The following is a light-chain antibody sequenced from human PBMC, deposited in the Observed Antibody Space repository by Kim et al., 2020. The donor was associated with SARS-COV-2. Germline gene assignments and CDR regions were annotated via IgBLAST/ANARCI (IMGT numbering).Light chain of an antibody. CDR3: QVWDSSSDHRVV. J-gene: IGLJ2*01. Sequence: SYVLTQAPSVSVAPGKTARITCGGNSIGSKSVHWYQQRPGQAPVLVISYDSDRPSGIPERLSGSNSGNTATLTISRVEAGDEADYYCQVWDSSSDHRVVFGGGTQLTVL. CDR1: SIGSKS. V-gene: IGLV3-21*04. CDR2: YDS.